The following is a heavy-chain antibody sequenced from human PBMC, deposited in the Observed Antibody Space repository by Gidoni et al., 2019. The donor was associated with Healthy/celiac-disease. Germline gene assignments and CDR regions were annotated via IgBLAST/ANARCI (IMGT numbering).Heavy chain of an antibody. CDR1: GFTVSSNY. Sequence: EVQLVESGGGLIKPGGSLRPSCAASGFTVSSNYMSWVRQAPGKGLEWVSVIYSGGSTYYADSVKGRFTISRDNSKNTLYLQMNSLRAEDTAVYYCASFLHPGYWGQGTLVTVSS. CDR2: IYSGGST. CDR3: ASFLHPGY. J-gene: IGHJ4*02. V-gene: IGHV3-53*01. D-gene: IGHD3-10*01.